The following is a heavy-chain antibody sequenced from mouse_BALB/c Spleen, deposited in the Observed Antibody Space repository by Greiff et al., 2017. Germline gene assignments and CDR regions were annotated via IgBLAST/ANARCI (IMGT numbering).Heavy chain of an antibody. D-gene: IGHD2-10*01. J-gene: IGHJ4*01. CDR3: ARSYYGNSLYAMDY. Sequence: VQRVESGPGLVAPSQSLSITCTVSGFSLTSYGVHWVRQPPGKGLEWLGVIWAGGSTNYNSALMSRLSISKDNSKSQVFLKMNSLQTDDTAMYYCARSYYGNSLYAMDYWGQGTSVTVSS. CDR2: IWAGGST. V-gene: IGHV2-9*02. CDR1: GFSLTSYG.